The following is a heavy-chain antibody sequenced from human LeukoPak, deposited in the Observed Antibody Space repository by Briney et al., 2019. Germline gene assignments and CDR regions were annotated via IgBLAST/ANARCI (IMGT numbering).Heavy chain of an antibody. D-gene: IGHD5-12*01. CDR2: IIPIFGTA. Sequence: ASVKVSCKASGGTFSSYAISWVRQAPGQGLEWMGGIIPIFGTANYAQKFQGRVTITADESTSTAYMELGSLRSEDTAVYYCARGGGGYVGFDYWGQGTLVTVSS. V-gene: IGHV1-69*13. CDR1: GGTFSSYA. J-gene: IGHJ4*02. CDR3: ARGGGGYVGFDY.